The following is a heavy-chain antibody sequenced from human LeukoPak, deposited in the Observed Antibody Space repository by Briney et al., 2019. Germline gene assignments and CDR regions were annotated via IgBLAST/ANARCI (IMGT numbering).Heavy chain of an antibody. CDR2: ISWDGGST. J-gene: IGHJ4*02. Sequence: GGSLRLSCAASGFTFDDYTMHWVRQAPGKGLEWVSLISWDGGSTYYADSVKGRFTISRDNSKNSLYLRMNSLRTEDTALYYCAKDMGYSSSWYFDYWGQGTLVTVSS. CDR3: AKDMGYSSSWYFDY. D-gene: IGHD6-13*01. V-gene: IGHV3-43*01. CDR1: GFTFDDYT.